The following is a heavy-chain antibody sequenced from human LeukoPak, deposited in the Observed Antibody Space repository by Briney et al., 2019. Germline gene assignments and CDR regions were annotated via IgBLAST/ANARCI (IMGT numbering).Heavy chain of an antibody. CDR3: TKDPNGDYIGAFDP. D-gene: IGHD4-17*01. V-gene: IGHV3-23*01. Sequence: GGSLRLSCAASGFSFSSFAMTWFRQAPGKGLEWVSSITGGHYATYNTDSVKGRFTISRDNAKNTLYLQMNSLRADDTAIYYCTKDPNGDYIGAFDPWGQGTLVTVSS. CDR2: ITGGHYAT. J-gene: IGHJ5*02. CDR1: GFSFSSFA.